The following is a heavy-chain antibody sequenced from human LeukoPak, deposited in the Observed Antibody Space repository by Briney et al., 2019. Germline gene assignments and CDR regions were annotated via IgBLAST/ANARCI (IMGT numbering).Heavy chain of an antibody. CDR1: GFTFTSYA. J-gene: IGHJ4*02. V-gene: IGHV3-23*01. CDR2: ISASGSST. Sequence: GGSLRLSCAASGFTFTSYAMNWVRQAPGKGLEWVSFISASGSSTHYADSVKGRFTISRDNSNNTLYLQINSLRAEDTAAYYCAKRAQYDFWTGYTLEYFDVWGKGTLVTVSS. D-gene: IGHD3-3*01. CDR3: AKRAQYDFWTGYTLEYFDV.